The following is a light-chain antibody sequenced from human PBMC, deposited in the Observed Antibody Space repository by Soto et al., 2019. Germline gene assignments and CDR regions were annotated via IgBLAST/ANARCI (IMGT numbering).Light chain of an antibody. Sequence: QSALTQPASVSGSPGQSITISCTGTSSDVGSYNLVSWYQQHPGKAPKLMIYEVSNRPSGVSNRFSGSKSGNTASLTISGLQAEDEADYYCCSYAGSSTLFGTGTKVTVL. CDR3: CSYAGSSTL. J-gene: IGLJ1*01. CDR1: SSDVGSYNL. CDR2: EVS. V-gene: IGLV2-23*02.